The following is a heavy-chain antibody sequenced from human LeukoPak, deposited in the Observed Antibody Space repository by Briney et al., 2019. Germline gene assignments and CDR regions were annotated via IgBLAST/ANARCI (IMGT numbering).Heavy chain of an antibody. J-gene: IGHJ4*02. CDR1: GGSFSGYY. Sequence: SETLSLTCAVFGGSFSGYYWSWIRQPPGKGLEWIGEINHSGSTNYNPPLKSRVTISVDTSKNQFSLKLSSVTAADTAVYYCARQYSSGWYHFDYWGQGTLVTVSS. V-gene: IGHV4-34*01. CDR2: INHSGST. D-gene: IGHD6-19*01. CDR3: ARQYSSGWYHFDY.